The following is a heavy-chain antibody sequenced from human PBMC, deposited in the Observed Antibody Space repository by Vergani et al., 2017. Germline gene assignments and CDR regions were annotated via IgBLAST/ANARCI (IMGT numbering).Heavy chain of an antibody. Sequence: QVQLQQWGGGLLKPSETLSLTCVGNGGSFTSYHWTWIRQSPGEGLEWVGDIDHTGRPDYNPSLKSRITMSVDKSRNQFSLTLNSVTATDTAIFFCARVNTETNGHLYYYYYMDVWGQGTAVTVS. CDR1: GGSFTSYH. J-gene: IGHJ6*03. CDR3: ARVNTETNGHLYYYYYMDV. CDR2: IDHTGRP. V-gene: IGHV4-34*01. D-gene: IGHD4-11*01.